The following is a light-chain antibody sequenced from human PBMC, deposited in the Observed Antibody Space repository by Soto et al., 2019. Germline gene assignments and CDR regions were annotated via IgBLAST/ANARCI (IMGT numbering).Light chain of an antibody. V-gene: IGLV2-8*01. CDR3: CSYAGNPYV. Sequence: QSALTQPPSASGSPGQSVTISCTGTKNDIGVYDFVSWYQQHPGKAPKLMIYEGSKRPSGVSDRFSGSKSGNTASLTISGLQAEDEADYYCCSYAGNPYVFGTGTKLTVL. CDR1: KNDIGVYDF. CDR2: EGS. J-gene: IGLJ1*01.